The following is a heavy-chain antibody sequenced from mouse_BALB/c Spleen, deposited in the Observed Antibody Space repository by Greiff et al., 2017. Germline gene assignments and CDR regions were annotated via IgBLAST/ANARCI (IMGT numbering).Heavy chain of an antibody. CDR2: IWAGGST. CDR3: AREALTGGFAY. J-gene: IGHJ3*01. V-gene: IGHV2-9*02. D-gene: IGHD4-1*01. CDR1: GFSLTSYG. Sequence: VQLVESGPGLVAPSQSLSITCTVSGFSLTSYGVHWVRQPPGKGLEWLGVIWAGGSTNYNSALMSRLSISKDNSKSQVFLKMNSLQTDDTAMYYCAREALTGGFAYWGQGTLVTVSA.